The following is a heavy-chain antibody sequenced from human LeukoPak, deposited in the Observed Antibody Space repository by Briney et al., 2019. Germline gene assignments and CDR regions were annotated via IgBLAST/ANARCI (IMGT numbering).Heavy chain of an antibody. Sequence: SETLSLTCAVYGGSFSGYYWSWIRQPPGKGLEWIGEINHSGSTNYNVSLKSRVTISVDTSKNQFSLKLSSVTAADTAVYYCARDQGLTTAGGKGFDYWGQGTLVTVSS. V-gene: IGHV4-34*01. D-gene: IGHD3-16*01. CDR1: GGSFSGYY. J-gene: IGHJ4*02. CDR3: ARDQGLTTAGGKGFDY. CDR2: INHSGST.